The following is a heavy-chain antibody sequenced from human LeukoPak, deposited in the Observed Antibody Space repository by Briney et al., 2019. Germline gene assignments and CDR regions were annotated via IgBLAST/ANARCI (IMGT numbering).Heavy chain of an antibody. CDR2: VYDSGST. D-gene: IGHD3-10*01. CDR1: DDAITIGSHY. CDR3: ARESGELIGYQWIDP. J-gene: IGHJ5*02. Sequence: SETLSLTCTISDDAITIGSHYWSWIRQPAGKAMQWIGRVYDSGSTDYNVSLRSRVAISVDMSKKQFSLRLSSLTAADTAVYYCARESGELIGYQWIDPWGQGILVTVSS. V-gene: IGHV4-61*02.